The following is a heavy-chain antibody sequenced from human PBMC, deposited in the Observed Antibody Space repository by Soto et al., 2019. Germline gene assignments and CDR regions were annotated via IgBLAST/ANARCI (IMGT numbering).Heavy chain of an antibody. J-gene: IGHJ6*02. V-gene: IGHV3-21*01. D-gene: IGHD2-15*01. CDR2: ISPSTSHI. CDR3: AGCSGGACHQNYGMDF. Sequence: EVHLVESGGGLVKPGGSLRLSCAVSGFTFSSCTMNWVRQAPGKGLEWVSSISPSTSHIYYADSVKGRFTISRDNAKNTLFLQRNSLRAEDTAVYYCAGCSGGACHQNYGMDFWGQGPTVTVSS. CDR1: GFTFSSCT.